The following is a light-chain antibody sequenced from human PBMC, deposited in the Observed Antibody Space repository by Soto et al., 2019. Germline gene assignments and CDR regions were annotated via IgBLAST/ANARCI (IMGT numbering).Light chain of an antibody. Sequence: QSVLTQPASVSGSPGQSITISCTGTISDVGGYNFVSWYQQYPGKAPKLMICDVSNRPSGVSNRFSGSKSGNTASLTISGLQAEDEADYYSSSFTRSNYVFGTGTKVTVL. CDR2: DVS. V-gene: IGLV2-14*03. CDR3: SSFTRSNYV. CDR1: ISDVGGYNF. J-gene: IGLJ1*01.